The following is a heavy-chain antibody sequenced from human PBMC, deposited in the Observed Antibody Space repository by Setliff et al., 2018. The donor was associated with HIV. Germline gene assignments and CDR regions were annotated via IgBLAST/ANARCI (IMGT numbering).Heavy chain of an antibody. V-gene: IGHV3-49*04. CDR1: GFTFGDYA. Sequence: PGGSLRLSCTASGFTFGDYAISWVRQAPGKGLEWVGFIRTKAYGGTTEYAASVKGRFTISRDDSRSIAHLQMNSLKTEDTAVYYCTRDSRYYYDISGYYPFWGQGTLVTVS. J-gene: IGHJ4*02. D-gene: IGHD3-22*01. CDR3: TRDSRYYYDISGYYPF. CDR2: IRTKAYGGTT.